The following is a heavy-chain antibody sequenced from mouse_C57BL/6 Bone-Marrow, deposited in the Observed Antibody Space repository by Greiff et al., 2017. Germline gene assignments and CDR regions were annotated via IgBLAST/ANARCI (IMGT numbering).Heavy chain of an antibody. J-gene: IGHJ1*03. CDR3: EREGYYGSRWYFDV. V-gene: IGHV1-69*01. CDR1: GYTFTSYW. D-gene: IGHD1-1*01. CDR2: IDPSDSYT. Sequence: QVQLQQSGAELVMPGASVKLSCKASGYTFTSYWMHWVKQSPGKGLEWIGEIDPSDSYTNYNQKFKGKATLTVDKSSSTAYMQLRRLTSEDSAVYYCEREGYYGSRWYFDVWGTGTMVTVSA.